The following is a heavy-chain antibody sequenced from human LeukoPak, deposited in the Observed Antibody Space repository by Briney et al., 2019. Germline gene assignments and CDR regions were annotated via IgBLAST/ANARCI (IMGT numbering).Heavy chain of an antibody. J-gene: IGHJ2*01. CDR1: GGSISSYY. D-gene: IGHD3-22*01. CDR3: ARYYDSSGYLLSTHWYFDL. Sequence: SETLSLTCTGSGGSISSYYWSWIRQPPGKGLEWIGYIYYSGSTNYNPSLKSRVTISVDTSKNQFSLKLSSVTAADTAVYYCARYYDSSGYLLSTHWYFDLWGRGTLVTVSS. V-gene: IGHV4-59*08. CDR2: IYYSGST.